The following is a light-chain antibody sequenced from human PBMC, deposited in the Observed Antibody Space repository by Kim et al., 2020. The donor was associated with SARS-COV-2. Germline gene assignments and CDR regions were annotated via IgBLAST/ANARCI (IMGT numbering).Light chain of an antibody. CDR3: GTWDSSLSAVV. Sequence: GQKVTISCSGSTSNIGNNYVSWYQQFPGTAPKLLFYDNNSRPSGIPDRFSASKSGTSATLGITGLQTGDEADYYCGTWDSSLSAVVFGGGTQLTVL. J-gene: IGLJ2*01. CDR1: TSNIGNNY. CDR2: DNN. V-gene: IGLV1-51*01.